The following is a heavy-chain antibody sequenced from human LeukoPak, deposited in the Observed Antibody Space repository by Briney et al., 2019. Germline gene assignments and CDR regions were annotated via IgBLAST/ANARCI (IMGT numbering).Heavy chain of an antibody. CDR3: ARDQASGSYYEFDY. V-gene: IGHV3-74*01. Sequence: PGGSLRLSCAASGFTFTSYWMHWVRQAPGKGLVWLSRINTDGTITSYADSLEGRFTISRDNAKNTLYLQMNSLRAEDTAVYYCARDQASGSYYEFDYWGQGTLVTVSS. CDR1: GFTFTSYW. D-gene: IGHD1-26*01. CDR2: INTDGTIT. J-gene: IGHJ4*02.